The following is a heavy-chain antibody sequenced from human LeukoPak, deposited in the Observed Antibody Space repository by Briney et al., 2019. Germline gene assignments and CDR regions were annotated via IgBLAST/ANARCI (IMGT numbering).Heavy chain of an antibody. Sequence: ETLSLTCTVSGGSISSYYWSWLRQPPGKGLEWXXXIYYSGSTNYNPSLTSRVTISVDTSKNQFSLKLSSVTAADTAVYYCASGVVGAPYYYYYGMDVWGQGTTVTVSS. D-gene: IGHD1-26*01. CDR3: ASGVVGAPYYYYYGMDV. CDR2: IYYSGST. V-gene: IGHV4-59*01. CDR1: GGSISSYY. J-gene: IGHJ6*02.